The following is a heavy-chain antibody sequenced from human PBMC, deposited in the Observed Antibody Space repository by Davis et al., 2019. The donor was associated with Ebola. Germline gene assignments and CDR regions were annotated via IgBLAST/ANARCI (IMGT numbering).Heavy chain of an antibody. Sequence: GESLKISCAASGFTFSDYYMSWLRQAPGKGLEWVSYSSSSGSTIYYADSAKGRFTITRDNAKNSLYLQMNSLRAEDTAVYYCANVGQNVDFDGMDVWGQGTTVTVSS. CDR1: GFTFSDYY. D-gene: IGHD5-12*01. CDR2: SSSSGSTI. J-gene: IGHJ6*02. CDR3: ANVGQNVDFDGMDV. V-gene: IGHV3-11*01.